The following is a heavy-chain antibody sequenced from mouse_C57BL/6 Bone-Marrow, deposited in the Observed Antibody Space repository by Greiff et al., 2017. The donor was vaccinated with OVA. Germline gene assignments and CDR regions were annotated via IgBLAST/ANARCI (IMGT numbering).Heavy chain of an antibody. CDR3: ARGYGSSSYYAMDY. CDR2: IYPRSGNT. CDR1: GYTFTSYG. V-gene: IGHV1-81*01. J-gene: IGHJ4*01. Sequence: VQLVESGAELARPGASVKLSCKASGYTFTSYGISWVKQRTGQGLEWIGEIYPRSGNTYYNEKFKGKATLTADKSSSTAYMELRSLTSEDSAVYFCARGYGSSSYYAMDYWGQGTSVTVSS. D-gene: IGHD1-1*01.